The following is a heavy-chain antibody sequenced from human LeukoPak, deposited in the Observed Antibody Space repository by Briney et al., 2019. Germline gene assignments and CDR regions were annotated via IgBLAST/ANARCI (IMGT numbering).Heavy chain of an antibody. CDR1: GYTFTGYY. D-gene: IGHD1-26*01. J-gene: IGHJ4*02. V-gene: IGHV1-46*01. CDR2: INPSGGST. Sequence: ASVKVSCKASGYTFTGYYMHWVRQAPGQGLEWMGVINPSGGSTRNAQKFQGRVTMTRDTSTSTVYMELSSLRSEDTAVYYCARGGIVGATTRYYFDYWGQGTLVTVSS. CDR3: ARGGIVGATTRYYFDY.